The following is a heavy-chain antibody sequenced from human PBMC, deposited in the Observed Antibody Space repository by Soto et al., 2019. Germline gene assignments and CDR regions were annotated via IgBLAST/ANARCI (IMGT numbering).Heavy chain of an antibody. V-gene: IGHV3-23*01. J-gene: IGHJ4*02. Sequence: EVQLLESGGGFVQPGGSLRLSCGDFGFSFSHSAMGWVRQAPGKGLDWVSLINAAGETTYYANSVKGRFTISRDNSKNTLYLHMNSLRAEDTAVYYCATQDCRGPTGTTWGQVTQVIVSS. CDR1: GFSFSHSA. D-gene: IGHD1-1*01. CDR2: INAAGETT. CDR3: ATQDCRGPTGTT.